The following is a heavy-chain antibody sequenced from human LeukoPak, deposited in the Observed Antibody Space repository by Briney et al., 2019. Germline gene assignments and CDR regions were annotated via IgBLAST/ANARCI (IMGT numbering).Heavy chain of an antibody. J-gene: IGHJ4*02. CDR3: ARRREQVSFISRRKDQSFDY. D-gene: IGHD1-14*01. V-gene: IGHV3-74*01. CDR1: GFTFSSYW. Sequence: GGSLRLSCAASGFTFSSYWMHWVRQAPGKGLVWVSRINSDGSSTSYADSVKGRFTISRDNAKNTLYLQMNSLRAEDTAVYYCARRREQVSFISRRKDQSFDYWGQGTLVTVSS. CDR2: INSDGSST.